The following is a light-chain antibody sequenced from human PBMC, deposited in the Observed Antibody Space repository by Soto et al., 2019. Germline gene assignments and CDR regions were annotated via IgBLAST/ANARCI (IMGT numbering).Light chain of an antibody. CDR3: QQRSNWPGT. Sequence: EIVLTQSPGTLSFSPGERATLSCRSSQSVSSSYLARYQQKPGQAPRLLIYGASSRATGIPDRFSGSGSGTDFTLTISGLEPEDFAVYYCQQRSNWPGTFGQGTKGDIK. CDR2: GAS. V-gene: IGKV3D-20*02. J-gene: IGKJ1*01. CDR1: QSVSSSY.